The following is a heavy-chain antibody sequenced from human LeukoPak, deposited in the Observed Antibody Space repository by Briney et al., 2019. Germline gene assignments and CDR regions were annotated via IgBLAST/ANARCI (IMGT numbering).Heavy chain of an antibody. V-gene: IGHV1-24*01. Sequence: ASVKVSCKVSGYTLTKLSMHWVRQAPGKGLEWMGGFDPEDGETIYAQKFQGRVTMTEDTSTDTAYMELSSLRSEDTAVYYCATAKDRCSGGSCYDFDYWGQGTLVTVSS. J-gene: IGHJ4*02. CDR1: GYTLTKLS. CDR3: ATAKDRCSGGSCYDFDY. D-gene: IGHD2-15*01. CDR2: FDPEDGET.